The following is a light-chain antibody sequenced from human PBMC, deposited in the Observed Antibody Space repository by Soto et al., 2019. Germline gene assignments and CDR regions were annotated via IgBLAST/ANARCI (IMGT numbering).Light chain of an antibody. V-gene: IGKV3-20*01. CDR1: QSVSSRS. CDR3: QQYGSSLIT. CDR2: GAS. Sequence: EIVFTQSPVILSLSPGERATLSCRASQSVSSRSLAWYQQKPGQAPRLLIYGASSRATGIPDRFSGSGSGTDFTLTISRLEPEDFAVYYCQQYGSSLITFGQGTRLEI. J-gene: IGKJ5*01.